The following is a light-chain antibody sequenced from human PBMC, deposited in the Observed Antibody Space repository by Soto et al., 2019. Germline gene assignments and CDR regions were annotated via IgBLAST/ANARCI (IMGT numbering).Light chain of an antibody. V-gene: IGLV3-21*02. CDR1: NIGSKT. CDR3: QVWDSSSDHYV. Sequence: SYELTQPPSVSVAPGQTASITCGGNNIGSKTVHWYQQKARQAPVLVVYDDSDRPSGIPERFSGSNSGNTATLTISRVEVGDEADYFCQVWDSSSDHYVFGTGTKGTVL. CDR2: DDS. J-gene: IGLJ1*01.